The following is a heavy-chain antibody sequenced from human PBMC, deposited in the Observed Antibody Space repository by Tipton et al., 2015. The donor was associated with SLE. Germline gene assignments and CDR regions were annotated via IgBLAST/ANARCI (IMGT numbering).Heavy chain of an antibody. Sequence: TLSLTCSVSGGSLSGYYWTWIRQPPGQGLEWIGSVSYTGSTNYNPSLKSRVTVSVDTSKNQFSLKLTSVTAADTAVYFCARDRSGGGGYVLDSWGQGTLVTVSS. V-gene: IGHV4-59*12. CDR2: VSYTGST. CDR3: ARDRSGGGGYVLDS. CDR1: GGSLSGYY. J-gene: IGHJ4*02. D-gene: IGHD5-12*01.